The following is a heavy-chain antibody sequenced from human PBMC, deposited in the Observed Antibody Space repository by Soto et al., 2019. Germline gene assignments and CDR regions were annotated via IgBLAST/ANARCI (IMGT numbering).Heavy chain of an antibody. Sequence: EVQLVETGGGLIQPGGSLRLSCGVSGFSVSDNYMTWVRQAPGKGLEWVSIIYSGGSSFHIDSVKDRFSVSRDTSKNTVFLQMNSLRPEDTAVYYCARRVSSWLYFDLWGQGTQVTVSS. CDR1: GFSVSDNY. V-gene: IGHV3-53*02. CDR3: ARRVSSWLYFDL. CDR2: IYSGGSS. J-gene: IGHJ4*02. D-gene: IGHD6-13*01.